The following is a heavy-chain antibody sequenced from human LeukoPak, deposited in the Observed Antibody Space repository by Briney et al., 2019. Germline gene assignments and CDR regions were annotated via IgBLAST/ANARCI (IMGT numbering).Heavy chain of an antibody. Sequence: KPSQTLSLTCTVSGGSISSGSYYWSWIRQPAGKGLEWIGRIYTSGSTNYNPSLKSRVTISVDTSKNQFSLKLSSVTAADTAVYYCARGLGLGYYDSSGRRKKLDYWGQGTLVTVSS. V-gene: IGHV4-61*02. CDR2: IYTSGST. CDR1: GGSISSGSYY. J-gene: IGHJ4*02. D-gene: IGHD3-22*01. CDR3: ARGLGLGYYDSSGRRKKLDY.